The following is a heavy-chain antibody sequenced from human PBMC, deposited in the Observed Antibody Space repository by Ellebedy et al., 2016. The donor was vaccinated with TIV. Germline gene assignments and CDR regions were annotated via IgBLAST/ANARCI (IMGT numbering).Heavy chain of an antibody. V-gene: IGHV4-31*03. Sequence: LRLSXTVSGGSISSGGYYWSWIRQHPGKGLEWIGYIYYSGSTYYNPSLKSRVTISVDTSKNQSSLKLSSVTAADTAVYYCARHNPPIVGAKGMDVWGQGTTVTVSS. CDR2: IYYSGST. D-gene: IGHD1-26*01. CDR1: GGSISSGGYY. CDR3: ARHNPPIVGAKGMDV. J-gene: IGHJ6*02.